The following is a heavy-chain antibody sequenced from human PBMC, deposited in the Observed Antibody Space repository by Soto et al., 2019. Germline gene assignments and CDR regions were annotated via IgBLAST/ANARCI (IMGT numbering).Heavy chain of an antibody. CDR3: ARVTIFDEAYGMDV. D-gene: IGHD3-3*01. CDR1: GGSISSGDYY. CDR2: IYYSGST. Sequence: KTSETLSLTCTVSGGSISSGDYYRSWIRQPPGKGLEWIGYIYYSGSTYYNPSLKSRVTISVDTSKNQFSLKLSSVTAADTAVYCCARVTIFDEAYGMDVWGQGTTVTVSS. J-gene: IGHJ6*02. V-gene: IGHV4-30-4*01.